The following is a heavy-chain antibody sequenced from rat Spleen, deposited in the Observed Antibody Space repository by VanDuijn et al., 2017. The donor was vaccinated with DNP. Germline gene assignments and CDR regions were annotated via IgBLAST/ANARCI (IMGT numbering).Heavy chain of an antibody. CDR3: ARGPNYGGYADYFDY. CDR2: INKDSSTI. V-gene: IGHV4-2*01. CDR1: GFNFNDYW. D-gene: IGHD1-11*01. J-gene: IGHJ2*01. Sequence: EVKLVESGGGLVQPGRSLKLSCAASGFNFNDYWMGWVRQAPGKGLEWIGQINKDSSTISYSPSLKDKLTISRDSAQNTLYLQMSKLGSEDTAIYYCARGPNYGGYADYFDYWGQGVMVTVSS.